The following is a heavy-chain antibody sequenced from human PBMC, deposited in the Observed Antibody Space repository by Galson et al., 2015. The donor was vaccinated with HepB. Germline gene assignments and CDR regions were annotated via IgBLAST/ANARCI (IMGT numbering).Heavy chain of an antibody. CDR2: IDPSDSYT. D-gene: IGHD3-22*01. CDR3: ARQFADSSGYYYVDAFDI. CDR1: GYSFTSYW. Sequence: QSGAEVKKPGESLRISCKGSGYSFTSYWISWVRQMPGKGLEWMGRIDPSDSYTNYSPSFQGHVTISADKSISTAYLQWSSLKASDTAMYYCARQFADSSGYYYVDAFDIWGQGTMVTVSS. J-gene: IGHJ3*02. V-gene: IGHV5-10-1*01.